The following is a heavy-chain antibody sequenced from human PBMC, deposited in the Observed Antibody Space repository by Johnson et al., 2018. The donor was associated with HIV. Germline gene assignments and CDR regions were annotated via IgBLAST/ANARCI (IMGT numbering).Heavy chain of an antibody. V-gene: IGHV3-23*04. J-gene: IGHJ3*02. Sequence: VQLVESGGGLVQPGGSLRLSCAASGFTFSSYAMSWVRQAPGKGLEWVSAISGSGGSTYYADSVKGRFTISRDNSKNTLYLQMNSLRAEDTAEYYCARDELGEDAFDIWGQGTMVTVSS. D-gene: IGHD3-16*01. CDR2: ISGSGGST. CDR1: GFTFSSYA. CDR3: ARDELGEDAFDI.